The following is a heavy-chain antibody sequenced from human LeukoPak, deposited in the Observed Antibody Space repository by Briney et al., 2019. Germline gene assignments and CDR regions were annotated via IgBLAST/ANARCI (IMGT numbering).Heavy chain of an antibody. J-gene: IGHJ4*02. Sequence: GGSLRLSCAASGFTFSTYAMSWVRQAPGKGLEWVSAISVSTGRTYYADSVKGRFTISRDNSKNTLYLQMNNLRAEDTAVYYCAPRVVGSAPFDYWGQGTLVTVSS. CDR2: ISVSTGRT. CDR1: GFTFSTYA. CDR3: APRVVGSAPFDY. D-gene: IGHD2-15*01. V-gene: IGHV3-23*01.